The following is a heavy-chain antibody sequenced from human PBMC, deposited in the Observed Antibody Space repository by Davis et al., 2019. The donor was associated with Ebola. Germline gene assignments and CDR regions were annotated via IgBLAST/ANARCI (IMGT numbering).Heavy chain of an antibody. CDR1: GFTFSTYS. CDR3: AKEPSLIATGFDY. CDR2: ITGGGHRA. Sequence: GESLKISYAASGFTFSTYSMGWVRQTPGKGLEWVSAITGGGHRAFYAGTVRGRFTISRDNSNNTLHLQMTSLRAEDTAVYYCAKEPSLIATGFDYWGQGVLVTVSS. J-gene: IGHJ4*02. D-gene: IGHD3-22*01. V-gene: IGHV3-23*01.